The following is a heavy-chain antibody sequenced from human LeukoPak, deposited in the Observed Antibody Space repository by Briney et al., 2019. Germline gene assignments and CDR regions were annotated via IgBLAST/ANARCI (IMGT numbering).Heavy chain of an antibody. D-gene: IGHD5-24*01. V-gene: IGHV1-69*13. CDR2: IIPIFGTA. Sequence: SVKVSCKASGGTFSSYAISWVRQAPGQGLEWMGGIIPIFGTANYAQKFQGRVTITADESTSTAYMELSSLRSEDTAVYYCARNSEMATMLHIWGQGTMVTVSS. CDR1: GGTFSSYA. J-gene: IGHJ3*02. CDR3: ARNSEMATMLHI.